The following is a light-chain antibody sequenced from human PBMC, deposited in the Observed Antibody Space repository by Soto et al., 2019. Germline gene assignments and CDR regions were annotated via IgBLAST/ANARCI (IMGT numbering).Light chain of an antibody. V-gene: IGLV2-14*03. CDR2: DGS. J-gene: IGLJ2*01. Sequence: QSALTQPASVSGSPGQSVTISYTATTSDVGGYNYLSWYQQHPGKAPKLILYDGSSRPSGVSNRFSGSKSGNTASLIISGLQPEDEADYHCSSYTRTTVVFGGGTQLTVL. CDR1: TSDVGGYNY. CDR3: SSYTRTTVV.